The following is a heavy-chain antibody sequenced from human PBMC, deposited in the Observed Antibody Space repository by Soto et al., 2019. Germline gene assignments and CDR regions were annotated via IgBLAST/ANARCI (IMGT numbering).Heavy chain of an antibody. CDR2: ISSSSTI. Sequence: PGGSLRLSCAASGFTFSSYSMNWVRQAPGKGLEWVSYISSSSTIYYADSVKGRFTISRDNAKNSLYLQMNSLRAEDTAVYYCARDADILPRYYSLDYWGQGTLVTVSS. J-gene: IGHJ4*02. CDR3: ARDADILPRYYSLDY. D-gene: IGHD3-9*01. V-gene: IGHV3-48*01. CDR1: GFTFSSYS.